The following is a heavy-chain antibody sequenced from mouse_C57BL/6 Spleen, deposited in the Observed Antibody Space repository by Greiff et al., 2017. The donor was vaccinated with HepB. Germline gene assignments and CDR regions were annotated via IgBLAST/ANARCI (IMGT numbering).Heavy chain of an antibody. Sequence: QVQLQQPGAELVKPGASVKMSCKASGYTFTSYWITWVKQRPGQGLEWIGDIYPGSGSTNYNEKFKSKATLTVDTSSSTAYMRLSSLTSEDSAVYYCAKKIDGYYFYYAMDYWGQGTSVTVSS. CDR3: AKKIDGYYFYYAMDY. D-gene: IGHD2-3*01. J-gene: IGHJ4*01. CDR1: GYTFTSYW. CDR2: IYPGSGST. V-gene: IGHV1-55*01.